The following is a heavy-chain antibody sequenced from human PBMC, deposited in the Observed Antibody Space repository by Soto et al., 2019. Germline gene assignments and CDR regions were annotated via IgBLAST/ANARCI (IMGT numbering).Heavy chain of an antibody. V-gene: IGHV3-33*01. Sequence: QVQLVESGGGVVQPGRSLRLSCAASGFTFNNYGMHWVRQAPGKGLEWLAVIWYDGSQKYYADSVKGRFTISRDNSKNTLYRQMNSLGADDAAVYCGARQDSSDYFDYWGLGSLVTVSS. CDR1: GFTFNNYG. CDR3: ARQDSSDYFDY. CDR2: IWYDGSQK. J-gene: IGHJ4*02. D-gene: IGHD6-19*01.